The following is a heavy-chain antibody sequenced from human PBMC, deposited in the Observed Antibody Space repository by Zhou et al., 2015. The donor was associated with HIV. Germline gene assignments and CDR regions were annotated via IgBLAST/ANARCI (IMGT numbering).Heavy chain of an antibody. V-gene: IGHV1-69*01. CDR1: GGTFSSYA. Sequence: QVQLVQSGAEVKKPGSSVKVSCKASGGTFSSYAISWVRQAPGQGLEWMGGIIPIFGTANYAQKFQGRVTITADESTSTAYMELSSLRSEDTAVYYCARDPHYVWGSYRYFIPAAFDIWGQGTMVTVSS. CDR2: IIPIFGTA. D-gene: IGHD3-16*02. CDR3: ARDPHYVWGSYRYFIPAAFDI. J-gene: IGHJ3*02.